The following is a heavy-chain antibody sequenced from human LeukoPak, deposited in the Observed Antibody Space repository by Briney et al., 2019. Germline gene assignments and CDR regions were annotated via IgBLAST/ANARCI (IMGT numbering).Heavy chain of an antibody. Sequence: SETLSLTCTVSGGSISSYYWSWIRQPAGKGLEWIGYIYYSGSTNYNPSLKSRVTISVDTSKNQFSLKLSSVTAADTAVYYCTRGGCSSTSCYGYYDYWGQGTLVTVSS. J-gene: IGHJ4*02. D-gene: IGHD2-2*01. V-gene: IGHV4-59*01. CDR1: GGSISSYY. CDR3: TRGGCSSTSCYGYYDY. CDR2: IYYSGST.